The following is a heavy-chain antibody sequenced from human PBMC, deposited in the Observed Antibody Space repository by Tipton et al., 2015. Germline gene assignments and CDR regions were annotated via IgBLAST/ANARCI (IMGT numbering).Heavy chain of an antibody. CDR1: GFTFDDYG. V-gene: IGHV3-21*04. Sequence: SLRLSCVASGFTFDDYGMHWFRQAPGKGLEWVSSISRTSDDKFYSDSVKGRFSISRDNAKNSLYLTMDSLRFDDTATYYCARAVRGSGTFHFDHWGRGALVTVS. CDR2: ISRTSDDK. J-gene: IGHJ4*02. D-gene: IGHD3-10*01. CDR3: ARAVRGSGTFHFDH.